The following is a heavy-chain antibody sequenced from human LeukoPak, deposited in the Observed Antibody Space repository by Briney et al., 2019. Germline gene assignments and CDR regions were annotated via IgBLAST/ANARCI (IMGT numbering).Heavy chain of an antibody. CDR1: GFPLSTYA. V-gene: IGHV3-23*01. D-gene: IGHD2-21*01. CDR3: AKAPVTSCRGAYCYPFVS. Sequence: GGSLRLSCAASGFPLSTYAMSWVRQTPGKGLEWVAATSSSDADTYHADSVRGRFTISRDNSKNTLYLQMNSLRDEDAAVYFCAKAPVTSCRGAYCYPFVSWGQGTPVTVSS. J-gene: IGHJ4*02. CDR2: TSSSDADT.